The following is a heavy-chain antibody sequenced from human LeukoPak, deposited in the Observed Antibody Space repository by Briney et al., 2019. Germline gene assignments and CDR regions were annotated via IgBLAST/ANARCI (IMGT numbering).Heavy chain of an antibody. J-gene: IGHJ4*02. CDR1: GYTFTRYG. D-gene: IGHD1-7*01. CDR2: ISASNGNT. CDR3: ARDHSNWNYAPDF. V-gene: IGHV1-18*01. Sequence: ASVKVSCKASGYTFTRYGISWVRQAPGQVLQWLAWISASNGNTNYAQKFRDRVTMSTDTSTGTAYLDVRSLTSDDTAVYYCARDHSNWNYAPDFWGQGTLVIVSS.